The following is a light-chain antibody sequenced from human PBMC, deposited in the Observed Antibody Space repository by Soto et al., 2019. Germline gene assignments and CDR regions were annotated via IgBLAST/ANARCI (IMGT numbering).Light chain of an antibody. CDR3: ASYTSSSTSVI. V-gene: IGLV2-14*01. Sequence: QSVLTQPASVSGSPGQSITISSTGTSSDVGGYKYVSWYQQHPDKAPKLIIFEVSNRPSGISSRFSGSKSGNTASLTISGLQAEDEADYYCASYTSSSTSVIFGRGTKLTVL. CDR1: SSDVGGYKY. J-gene: IGLJ2*01. CDR2: EVS.